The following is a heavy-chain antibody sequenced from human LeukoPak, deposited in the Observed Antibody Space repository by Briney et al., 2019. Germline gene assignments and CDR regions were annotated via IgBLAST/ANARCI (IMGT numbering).Heavy chain of an antibody. CDR3: ARDPGSSWQNYFDN. D-gene: IGHD6-13*01. CDR1: GFTFSSNY. V-gene: IGHV3-53*01. Sequence: GGSLRLSCAASGFTFSSNYMSWVRQAPGKGLEWVPLIYSGGRTNYADSVKGRFTISRDNSKNTLYLQMNSLRAEDTAVYYCARDPGSSWQNYFDNWGQGTLVTVSS. CDR2: IYSGGRT. J-gene: IGHJ4*02.